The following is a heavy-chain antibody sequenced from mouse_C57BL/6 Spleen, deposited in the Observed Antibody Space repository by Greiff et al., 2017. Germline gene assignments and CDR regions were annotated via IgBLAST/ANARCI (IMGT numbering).Heavy chain of an antibody. D-gene: IGHD2-12*01. V-gene: IGHV1-64*01. Sequence: QVQLQQPGAELVKPGASVKLSCKASGYTFTSYWMHWVKQRPGQGLEWIGMIHPNSGSTNYNEKFKSKATLTVDKSSSTAYMQLSSLTSEDSAVYYCASPYYKDAMDYWGQGTSVTVSS. CDR2: IHPNSGST. CDR3: ASPYYKDAMDY. CDR1: GYTFTSYW. J-gene: IGHJ4*01.